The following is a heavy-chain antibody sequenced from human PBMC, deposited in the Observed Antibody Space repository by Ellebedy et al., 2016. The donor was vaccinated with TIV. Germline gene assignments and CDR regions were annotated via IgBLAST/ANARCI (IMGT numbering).Heavy chain of an antibody. Sequence: MPSETLSLTCTVSGCSISSSSYSWGLIRQPPGKALEWIGSIYYSGSTYDNPSLNSGVTISVDTSKKQFSLKLSSVTAADTAVDYCARSSERRGASSGRYKFESYYGMDVWGKGTAVTISS. D-gene: IGHD6-19*01. J-gene: IGHJ6*04. CDR1: GCSISSSSYS. V-gene: IGHV4-39*01. CDR2: IYYSGST. CDR3: ARSSERRGASSGRYKFESYYGMDV.